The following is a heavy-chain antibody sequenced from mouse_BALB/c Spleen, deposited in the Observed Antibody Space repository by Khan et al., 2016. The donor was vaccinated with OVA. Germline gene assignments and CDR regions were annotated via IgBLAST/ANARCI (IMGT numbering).Heavy chain of an antibody. V-gene: IGHV3-6*02. J-gene: IGHJ3*01. D-gene: IGHD3-1*01. Sequence: EVQLQESGPGLVKPSQSLSLTCSVTGYSITSGYYWNWIRQFPGNKLEWMGYIRYDGSNNYNPSLKNRISITRDPSKNQFFLKLNSVTTEDTATYNCARGGSSGPAWFAYWGQVTLVTVSA. CDR1: GYSITSGYY. CDR3: ARGGSSGPAWFAY. CDR2: IRYDGSN.